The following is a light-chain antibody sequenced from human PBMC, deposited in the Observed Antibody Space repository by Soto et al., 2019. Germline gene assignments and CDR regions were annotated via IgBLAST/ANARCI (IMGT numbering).Light chain of an antibody. J-gene: IGKJ4*01. CDR2: KAS. CDR1: QSISSW. Sequence: DIQMTQSPSTLSASVGDRVTITCRASQSISSWLAWYQQKPGKAPKLLIYKASSLESGVPSRFSGSGSGTELTLTISSRQPDDFATYYGQQYNSYPLTFGGGTKVEIK. CDR3: QQYNSYPLT. V-gene: IGKV1-5*03.